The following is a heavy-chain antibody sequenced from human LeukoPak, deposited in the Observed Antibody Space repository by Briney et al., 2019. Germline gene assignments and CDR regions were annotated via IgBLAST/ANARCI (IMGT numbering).Heavy chain of an antibody. J-gene: IGHJ5*02. V-gene: IGHV1-2*02. CDR2: INPNSGGT. Sequence: ASVKVSCKASGYTFTGYYMHWVRQAPGQGLECMGWINPNSGGTNYAQKFQGRVTITADESTSTAYMELSSLRSEDTAVYYCARDFFSAGAAIVETWGQGTLVTVSS. CDR1: GYTFTGYY. D-gene: IGHD3-22*01. CDR3: ARDFFSAGAAIVET.